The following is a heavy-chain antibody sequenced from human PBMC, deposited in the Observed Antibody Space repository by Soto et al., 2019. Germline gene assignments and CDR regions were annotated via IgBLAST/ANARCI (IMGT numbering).Heavy chain of an antibody. V-gene: IGHV3-53*01. CDR1: GFAVSSKY. CDR3: AIEKVGATSVHVFDI. D-gene: IGHD1-26*01. CDR2: IYGGGTT. J-gene: IGHJ3*02. Sequence: GSLRLSCAAPGFAVSSKYMTWVRQAPGKGLEWVSVIYGGGTTYYADSVKGRFTISRDTSKNTLYLQMNSLRAEDTAVYYCAIEKVGATSVHVFDIWGQGTMVTVSS.